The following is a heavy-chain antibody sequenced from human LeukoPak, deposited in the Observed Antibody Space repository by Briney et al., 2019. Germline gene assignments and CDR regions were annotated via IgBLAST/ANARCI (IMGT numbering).Heavy chain of an antibody. V-gene: IGHV4-34*01. Sequence: SGTLSLTRAVYGGSFSGYYWSWIRQPPGKGLEWIGEINHSGSTNYNPSLKSRVTISVDTSKNQFSLKLSSVTAADTAVYYCARVGYSSSPDYWGQGTLVTVSS. CDR3: ARVGYSSSPDY. J-gene: IGHJ4*02. CDR2: INHSGST. D-gene: IGHD6-6*01. CDR1: GGSFSGYY.